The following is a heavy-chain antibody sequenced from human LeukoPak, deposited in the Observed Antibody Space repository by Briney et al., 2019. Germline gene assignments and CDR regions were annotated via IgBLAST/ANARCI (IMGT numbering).Heavy chain of an antibody. J-gene: IGHJ3*02. CDR2: IYYDGAT. CDR3: ARFSRSSKGAFDM. Sequence: SETLSLTCIVSGGSITSSNYYWSWIRQPPGKGLEWIANIYYDGATSYNPSLKSRVTISVDTSKNDFSVKLTSVTAADTAMHYCARFSRSSKGAFDMWGQGTLLTVSS. V-gene: IGHV4-39*07. CDR1: GGSITSSNYY. D-gene: IGHD3-16*01.